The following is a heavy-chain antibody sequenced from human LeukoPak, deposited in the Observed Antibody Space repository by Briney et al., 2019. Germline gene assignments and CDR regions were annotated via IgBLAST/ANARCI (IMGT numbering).Heavy chain of an antibody. CDR3: ATISRYGDVDY. Sequence: GGSLRLSCAASGFTFSDYYMSWIRQAPGKGLEWVSYISSSSSYTNYADSVKGRFTISRDNAKNSLYLQMNSLRAEDTAVYYCATISRYGDVDYWGQGTLVTVSS. J-gene: IGHJ4*02. D-gene: IGHD4-17*01. CDR1: GFTFSDYY. CDR2: ISSSSSYT. V-gene: IGHV3-11*06.